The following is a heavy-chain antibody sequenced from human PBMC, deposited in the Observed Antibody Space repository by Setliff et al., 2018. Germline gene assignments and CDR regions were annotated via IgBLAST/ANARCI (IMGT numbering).Heavy chain of an antibody. CDR2: IYHSGST. Sequence: SETLSLTCAVSGYSISSGYYWGWIRQPPGKGLEWIGSIYHSGSTYYNPSLKSRVTISVDTSKNQFSPKLSSVTAADTAVYYCASGYSYYYYYYYMDVWGKGTTVTVSS. CDR3: ASGYSYYYYYYYMDV. V-gene: IGHV4-38-2*01. CDR1: GYSISSGYY. J-gene: IGHJ6*03. D-gene: IGHD5-18*01.